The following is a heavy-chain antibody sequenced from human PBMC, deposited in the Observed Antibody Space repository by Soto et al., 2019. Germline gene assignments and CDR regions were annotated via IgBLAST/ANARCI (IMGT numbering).Heavy chain of an antibody. CDR2: IIPIFGTA. D-gene: IGHD3-16*01. J-gene: IGHJ2*01. Sequence: QVQLVQSGAEVKKPGSSVKVSCKASGGTFSSYSINWVRQAPAQGLEWMGGIIPIFGTANYAQKFPGRVTLTADESTSTAHMELSSLRNEETAVYYCARPFQSWPGGWYFDLWGCGTLVTVSS. CDR3: ARPFQSWPGGWYFDL. CDR1: GGTFSSYS. V-gene: IGHV1-69*01.